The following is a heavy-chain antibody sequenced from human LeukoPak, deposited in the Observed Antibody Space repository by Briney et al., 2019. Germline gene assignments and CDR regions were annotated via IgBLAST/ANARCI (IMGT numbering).Heavy chain of an antibody. CDR1: GFTFSSYG. V-gene: IGHV3-33*01. CDR2: IWYDGSNK. Sequence: GGSLRLSCAASGFTFSSYGMHWVRQAPGKGLEWVAVIWYDGSNKYYADSVKGRFTISRDNSKNTLYLQTNSLRAEDTAVYYCAREGYSSSWYAAFDIWGQGTMVTVSS. CDR3: AREGYSSSWYAAFDI. J-gene: IGHJ3*02. D-gene: IGHD6-13*01.